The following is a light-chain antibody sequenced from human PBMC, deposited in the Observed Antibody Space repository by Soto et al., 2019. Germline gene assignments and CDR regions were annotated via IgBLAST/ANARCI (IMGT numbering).Light chain of an antibody. CDR2: DAS. CDR1: QSVSRY. Sequence: EIVLTQSPATLSLSPGERATLSCRASQSVSRYLAWYQQKPGQAPRLLIYDASNRATGIPARFSGSGSGTDFTLPISSLEPEDFAVYYCQQRSNWPPWTFGQGTKVEIK. CDR3: QQRSNWPPWT. V-gene: IGKV3-11*01. J-gene: IGKJ1*01.